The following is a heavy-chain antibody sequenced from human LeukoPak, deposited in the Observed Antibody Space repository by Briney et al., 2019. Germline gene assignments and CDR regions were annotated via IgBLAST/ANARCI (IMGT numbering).Heavy chain of an antibody. CDR3: ARTNSPQRSRPFGY. Sequence: SETLSLTCAVYGGSFSGYSWNWSRQPPGKGLEWIGEINHSGSTNYNSSLKSRVTISVDTSKNQFSLMMTSVTAADTAVYYCARTNSPQRSRPFGYWGQGNLVTVSS. D-gene: IGHD4-23*01. CDR1: GGSFSGYS. J-gene: IGHJ4*01. V-gene: IGHV4-34*01. CDR2: INHSGST.